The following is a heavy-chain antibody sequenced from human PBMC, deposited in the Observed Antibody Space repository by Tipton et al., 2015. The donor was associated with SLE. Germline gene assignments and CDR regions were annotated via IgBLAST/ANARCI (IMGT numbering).Heavy chain of an antibody. CDR2: ITYRGST. Sequence: TLSLTCTVSGGAISDTSSSWGWVRQPPGKGLEWIGIITYRGSTYYKPSLKSRVTISVDTSKNQFSLNLSSVTAADTAIYYCARDPFSGTSRAEDIWGQGTMVTVSS. CDR3: ARDPFSGTSRAEDI. D-gene: IGHD1-26*01. V-gene: IGHV4-39*07. J-gene: IGHJ3*02. CDR1: GGAISDTSSS.